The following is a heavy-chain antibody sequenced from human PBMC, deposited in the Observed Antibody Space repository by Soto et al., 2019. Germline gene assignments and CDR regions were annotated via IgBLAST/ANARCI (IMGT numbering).Heavy chain of an antibody. Sequence: LLNRYCKAFGYGNSVYHIDRLRQATGQGLEWMGWINPNSGGTNYAQKFQGWVTMTRDTSISTAYMELSRLRSDDTAVYYCAMGATPYYFDYWRQGTLVTVSS. V-gene: IGHV1-2*04. CDR3: AMGATPYYFDY. CDR1: GYGNSVYH. J-gene: IGHJ4*02. CDR2: INPNSGGT. D-gene: IGHD1-26*01.